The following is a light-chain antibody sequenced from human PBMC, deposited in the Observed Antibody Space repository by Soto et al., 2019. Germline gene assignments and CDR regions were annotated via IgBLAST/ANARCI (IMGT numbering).Light chain of an antibody. CDR1: QNVYNN. J-gene: IGKJ4*01. V-gene: IGKV3-15*01. CDR2: DAS. CDR3: QQCRNWPLT. Sequence: EIVMTQSPATLSVSPGEGATLSCKASQNVYNNLAWYQQRPGQPPRLLIYDASTRATGISARFSGSGSGTEFTLTISSLQSEDSAVYFCQQCRNWPLTFGGGTKVEIK.